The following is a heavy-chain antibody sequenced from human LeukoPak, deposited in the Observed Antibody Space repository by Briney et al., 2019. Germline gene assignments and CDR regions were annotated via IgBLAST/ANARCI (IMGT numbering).Heavy chain of an antibody. CDR2: INPISGGT. D-gene: IGHD2-2*01. V-gene: IGHV1-2*02. Sequence: ASVKVSCKASGYTFTGYYMHWVRQAPGQGLEWMGWINPISGGTNSAQKFQGRVTMTRDTSISTAYMELSRLRSDDTAVYYCARDRGLYCSSTSCYAPLYYYYGMDVWGQGTTVTVSS. J-gene: IGHJ6*01. CDR1: GYTFTGYY. CDR3: ARDRGLYCSSTSCYAPLYYYYGMDV.